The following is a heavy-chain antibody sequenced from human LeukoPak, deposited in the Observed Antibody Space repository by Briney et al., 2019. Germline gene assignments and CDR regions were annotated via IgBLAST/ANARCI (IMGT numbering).Heavy chain of an antibody. V-gene: IGHV4-59*01. D-gene: IGHD1-14*01. Sequence: PETLSLTCTVSGGSISSYYWSWIRQPPGKGLEWIGYIYYSGSTNYNPSLKSRVTISVDTSKNQFSLKLSSVTAADTAVYYCARAEVATGLSYFDYWGQGTLVTVPS. CDR1: GGSISSYY. J-gene: IGHJ4*02. CDR2: IYYSGST. CDR3: ARAEVATGLSYFDY.